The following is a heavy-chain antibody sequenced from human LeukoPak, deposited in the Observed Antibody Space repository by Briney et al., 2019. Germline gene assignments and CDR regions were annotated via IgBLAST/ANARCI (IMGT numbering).Heavy chain of an antibody. CDR1: GFTFSSYA. D-gene: IGHD5/OR15-5a*01. CDR2: ISYDGSNK. CDR3: ARDSTIHLQNYYYYMDV. J-gene: IGHJ6*03. V-gene: IGHV3-30*04. Sequence: QSGGSLRLSCAASGFTFSSYAMHWVRQAPGKGLEWVAVISYDGSNKYYADSVKGRFTISRDNSKNTLYLQMNSLRAEDTAVYYRARDSTIHLQNYYYYMDVRGKGTTVTVSS.